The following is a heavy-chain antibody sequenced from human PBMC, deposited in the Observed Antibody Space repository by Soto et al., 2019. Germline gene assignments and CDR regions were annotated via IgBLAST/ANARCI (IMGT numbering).Heavy chain of an antibody. CDR3: AKNGHPPYYYYGMDV. CDR1: GYSFTTYG. CDR2: ISGYNGDT. J-gene: IGHJ6*02. Sequence: QGLLVHSGAEVKQPGASVKVSCKASGYSFTTYGISWVRQAPGQGLEWMGWISGYNGDTNNAQKFQDRVTMTIDRSTTTAYLELRSLTSDDTAVYYCAKNGHPPYYYYGMDVWGQGTTVTVSS. V-gene: IGHV1-18*01. D-gene: IGHD2-8*01.